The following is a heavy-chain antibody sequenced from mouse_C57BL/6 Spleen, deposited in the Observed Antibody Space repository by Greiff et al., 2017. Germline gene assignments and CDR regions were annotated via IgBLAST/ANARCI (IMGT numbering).Heavy chain of an antibody. J-gene: IGHJ3*01. CDR2: INPSTGGT. CDR3: AKPDYYGSGAWFAY. D-gene: IGHD1-1*01. CDR1: GYSFTGYY. V-gene: IGHV1-42*01. Sequence: VQLQQSGPELVKPGASVKISCKASGYSFTGYYMNWVKQSPEKSLEWIGEINPSTGGTTYNQKFKAKATLTVDKSSSTAYMQIKSLTYEDSAVYYCAKPDYYGSGAWFAYWGQGTLVTVSA.